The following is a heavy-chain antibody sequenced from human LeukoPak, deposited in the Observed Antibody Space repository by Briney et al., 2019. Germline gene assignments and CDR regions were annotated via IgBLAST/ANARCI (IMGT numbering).Heavy chain of an antibody. D-gene: IGHD3-10*01. CDR2: IYYSGST. CDR1: GGSISGGSYY. CDR3: GRHYGP. V-gene: IGHV4-39*01. J-gene: IGHJ4*02. Sequence: PSETLSLTCTVSGGSISGGSYYWGWIRQPPGKGLEWIGSIYYSGSTYYNPSLKSRVTISVDTSKNQFSLKLNSVTATDTAVYYCGRHYGPWGQGTLVTVSS.